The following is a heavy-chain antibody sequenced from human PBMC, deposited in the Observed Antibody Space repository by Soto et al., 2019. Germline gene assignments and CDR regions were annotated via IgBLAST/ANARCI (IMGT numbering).Heavy chain of an antibody. CDR3: STALRRDSALGAY. CDR2: IRSNADGGTT. CDR1: GFPFIDAW. J-gene: IGHJ4*02. D-gene: IGHD3-16*01. V-gene: IGHV3-15*01. Sequence: EVQLVESGGGLVKPGGALRLSCAASGFPFIDAWMSWVRQAPGKGLQWIGRIRSNADGGTTDLTAPVRDRFSISRDDSKNTLYLQMNCLKIDDTAVYFCSTALRRDSALGAYWGLGTLVSVSS.